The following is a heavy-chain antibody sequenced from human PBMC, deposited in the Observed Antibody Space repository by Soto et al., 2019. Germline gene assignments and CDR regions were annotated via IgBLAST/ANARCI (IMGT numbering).Heavy chain of an antibody. Sequence: SETLSLTCAFSGGSISSGGYSLSWIRQPPGKGLEWIGSIYYSGSTYYNPSLKSRVTISVDTSKNQFSLKLSSVTAADTAVYYCARHTPAISISDHWGQGTLVTVSS. CDR1: GGSISSGGYS. CDR3: ARHTPAISISDH. CDR2: IYYSGST. V-gene: IGHV4-30-2*03. D-gene: IGHD2-15*01. J-gene: IGHJ4*02.